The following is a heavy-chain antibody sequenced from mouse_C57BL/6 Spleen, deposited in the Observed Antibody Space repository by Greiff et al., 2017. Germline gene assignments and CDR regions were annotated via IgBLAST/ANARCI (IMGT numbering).Heavy chain of an antibody. CDR1: GYTFTSDW. Sequence: QVQLQQPGAELVKPGASVTLSCQASGYTFTSDWMHWVKQRPGRGLEWVGRFDPNSGGTKYNEKFKSQATLTVDKPSSTAYMQLSGLTSEDSAVYYCASGYDYCFGYFGYWGAGAAVTVSS. CDR2: FDPNSGGT. D-gene: IGHD2-4*01. CDR3: ASGYDYCFGYFGY. J-gene: IGHJ2*01. V-gene: IGHV1-72*01.